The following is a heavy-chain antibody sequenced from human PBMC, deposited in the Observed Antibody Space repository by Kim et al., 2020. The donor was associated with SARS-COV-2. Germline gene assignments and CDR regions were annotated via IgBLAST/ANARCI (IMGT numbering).Heavy chain of an antibody. D-gene: IGHD2-2*01. Sequence: SVKVSCKASGGTFSSYAISWVRQAPGQGLEWMGGIIPIFGTANYAQKFQGRVTITADESTSTAYMELSSLRSEDTAVYYCARDFGRVVVVPAAMRGYYYYCMDVWGQGNTVTVSS. CDR1: GGTFSSYA. CDR3: ARDFGRVVVVPAAMRGYYYYCMDV. CDR2: IIPIFGTA. V-gene: IGHV1-69*13. J-gene: IGHJ6*02.